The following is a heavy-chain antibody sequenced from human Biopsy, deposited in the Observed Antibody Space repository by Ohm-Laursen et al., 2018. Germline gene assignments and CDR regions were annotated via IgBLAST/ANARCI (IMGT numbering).Heavy chain of an antibody. V-gene: IGHV4-34*01. CDR2: INHSGRT. Sequence: GTLSLTWAVYGESFNGYYWSWIRQTPGKGLEWIGEINHSGRTNYNPSLKSRVTLSIDTSKNQFFLKMNSVTAADTAVYYCVRGVDYYDPYHYYALDVWGQGTTVTVSS. CDR1: GESFNGYY. J-gene: IGHJ6*02. CDR3: VRGVDYYDPYHYYALDV. D-gene: IGHD3-22*01.